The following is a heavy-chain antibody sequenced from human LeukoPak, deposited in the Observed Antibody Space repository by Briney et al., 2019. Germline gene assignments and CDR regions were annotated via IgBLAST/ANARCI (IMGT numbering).Heavy chain of an antibody. D-gene: IGHD3-3*02. J-gene: IGHJ5*02. Sequence: GGSLRLSCAASGFTFTNHWMSWVRQAPGKGLEWVADIKEDGSEKYYVDSVKGRFTVSRDNVKNSLFLQMNSLRVDDTAVYYCAKSGSSVFWSWGQGTLVTVSS. CDR3: AKSGSSVFWS. V-gene: IGHV3-7*03. CDR2: IKEDGSEK. CDR1: GFTFTNHW.